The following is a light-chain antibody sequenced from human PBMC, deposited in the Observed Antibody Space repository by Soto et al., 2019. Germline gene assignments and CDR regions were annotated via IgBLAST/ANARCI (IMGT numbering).Light chain of an antibody. CDR1: QSVSSN. CDR2: GAS. Sequence: EIVMTQSPATLSVSPGERATLSCRASQSVSSNLAWYQQKPGQAPRLLSYGASTRATGIPARFSGSGSGTQFTLTNSSLQSEDFAVYYCQHYNNWPRTFGQGTKVEIK. V-gene: IGKV3-15*01. CDR3: QHYNNWPRT. J-gene: IGKJ1*01.